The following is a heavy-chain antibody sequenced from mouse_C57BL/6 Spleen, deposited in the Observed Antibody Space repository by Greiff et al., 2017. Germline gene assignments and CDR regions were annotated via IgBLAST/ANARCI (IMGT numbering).Heavy chain of an antibody. J-gene: IGHJ1*03. D-gene: IGHD2-1*01. CDR1: GFTFSSYG. CDR3: ARQRMVTTLRYFDV. Sequence: EVKVVESGGDLVKPGGSLKLSCAASGFTFSSYGMSWVRQTPDKRLEWVATISSGGSYTYYPDSVKGRFTISRDNAKNTLYLQMSSLKSEDTAMYYCARQRMVTTLRYFDVWGTGTTVTVSS. V-gene: IGHV5-6*01. CDR2: ISSGGSYT.